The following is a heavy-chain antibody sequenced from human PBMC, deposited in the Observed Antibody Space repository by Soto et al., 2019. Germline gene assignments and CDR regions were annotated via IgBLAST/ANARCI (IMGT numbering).Heavy chain of an antibody. V-gene: IGHV3-74*01. CDR3: AREEQTGSFPCFDC. D-gene: IGHD3-10*01. CDR2: IRSDGSST. CDR1: GFTFSSYW. Sequence: GGSLRLSCAASGFTFSSYWMHWVRQAPGKGLLWVSRIRSDGSSTSYADSVKGRFTISRDNAENTLYLQMNSLRAEDTAVYYCAREEQTGSFPCFDCWGQGTLVTVSS. J-gene: IGHJ4*02.